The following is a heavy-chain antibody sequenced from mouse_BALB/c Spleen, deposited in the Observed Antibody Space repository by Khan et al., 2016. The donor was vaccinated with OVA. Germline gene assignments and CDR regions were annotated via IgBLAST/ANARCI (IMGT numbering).Heavy chain of an antibody. CDR2: IAPGSSSS. J-gene: IGHJ4*01. CDR3: AISNYFGNTLYAMDY. D-gene: IGHD1-1*01. CDR1: GYTFTSYW. Sequence: DLVKPGASVKLSCKASGYTFTSYWINWIKQRPGQGLEWIGHIAPGSSSSYYNQLFKGKATLTVDTSSTTAYIQLSSLSSEDSAVYFCAISNYFGNTLYAMDYWGQGTSVTVSS. V-gene: IGHV1S41*01.